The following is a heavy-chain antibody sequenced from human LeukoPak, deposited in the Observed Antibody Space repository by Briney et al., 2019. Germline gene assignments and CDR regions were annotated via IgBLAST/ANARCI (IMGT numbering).Heavy chain of an antibody. J-gene: IGHJ6*03. CDR1: GFSFADAT. V-gene: IGHV3-9*01. CDR2: INWDSGTM. CDR3: AKDPYMDV. Sequence: PGGSLRLSCAASGFSFADATMHWVRQVPGKGLEWVSGINWDSGTMGYADPVKGRFTVSRDNAKNSLYLQMNSLKTEDTALYYCAKDPYMDVWGKGTTVTVSS.